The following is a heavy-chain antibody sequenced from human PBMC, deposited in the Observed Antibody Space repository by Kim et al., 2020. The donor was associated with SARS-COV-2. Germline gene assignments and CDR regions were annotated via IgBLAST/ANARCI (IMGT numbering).Heavy chain of an antibody. D-gene: IGHD5-18*01. CDR1: GFIFSAAG. CDR2: ISTNGDTT. Sequence: GGSLRLSCAASGFIFSAAGMHWVRQAPGKGLEYVAAISTNGDTTYYGKSVKGRFTISRDDSKNTLYLQMGSLRAEDTAVYFCVRVRYNSGSDYFDHWGQGTLVTVSS. CDR3: VRVRYNSGSDYFDH. J-gene: IGHJ4*02. V-gene: IGHV3-64*01.